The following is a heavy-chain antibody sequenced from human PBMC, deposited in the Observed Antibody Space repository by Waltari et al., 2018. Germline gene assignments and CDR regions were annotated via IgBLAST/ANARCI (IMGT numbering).Heavy chain of an antibody. V-gene: IGHV4-34*01. D-gene: IGHD3-3*01. CDR3: AREPYYDFWSGYYPYYFDY. Sequence: QVQLQQWGAGLLKPSETLSLTCAVYGGSFSGYYWSWIRQPPGKGLEGIGEINHSGSTNYNPSLKSRVTISVDTSKNQFSLKLSSVTAADTAVYYCAREPYYDFWSGYYPYYFDYWGQGTLVTVSS. CDR2: INHSGST. CDR1: GGSFSGYY. J-gene: IGHJ4*02.